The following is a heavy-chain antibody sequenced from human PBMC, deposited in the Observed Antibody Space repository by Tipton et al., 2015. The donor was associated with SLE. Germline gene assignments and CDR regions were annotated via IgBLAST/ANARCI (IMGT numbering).Heavy chain of an antibody. J-gene: IGHJ6*02. CDR2: ISSSGSTI. CDR3: AKDMGITMIVVVITHGMDV. V-gene: IGHV3-48*03. Sequence: SLRLSCAASGFTFSSYEMNWVRQAPGKGLEWVSYISSSGSTIYYADSVKGRFTISRDNAKNSLYLQMNSLRAEDTAVYYCAKDMGITMIVVVITHGMDVWDQGTTVTVSS. D-gene: IGHD3-22*01. CDR1: GFTFSSYE.